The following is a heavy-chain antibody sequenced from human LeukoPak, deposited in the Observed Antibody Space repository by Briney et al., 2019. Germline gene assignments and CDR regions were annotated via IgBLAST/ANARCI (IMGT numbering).Heavy chain of an antibody. J-gene: IGHJ5*01. CDR1: GGFISSGGYS. CDR3: ARVRPGGPLDS. D-gene: IGHD1-14*01. CDR2: IYHTGTT. V-gene: IGHV4-30-2*01. Sequence: SQTLSLTCAVSGGFISSGGYSWNWIRQPPGTGLEWIGYIYHTGTTYYNSSLKSRVTISVVTSRNQFSLELKSVTAADTAVYYCARVRPGGPLDSWGQGTLVTVSS.